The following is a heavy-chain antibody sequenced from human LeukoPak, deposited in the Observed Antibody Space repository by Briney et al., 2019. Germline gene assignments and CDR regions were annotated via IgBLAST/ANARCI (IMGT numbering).Heavy chain of an antibody. CDR2: IYYSGST. D-gene: IGHD2-2*01. Sequence: SETLSLTCTVSGGSISSGGYYRSWIRQHPGKGLEWIGYIYYSGSTYYNPSLKSRVTISVDTSKNQFSLKLSSVTAADTAVYYCARGVVPAAQNYYFDYWGQGTLVTVSS. CDR3: ARGVVPAAQNYYFDY. J-gene: IGHJ4*02. V-gene: IGHV4-31*03. CDR1: GGSISSGGYY.